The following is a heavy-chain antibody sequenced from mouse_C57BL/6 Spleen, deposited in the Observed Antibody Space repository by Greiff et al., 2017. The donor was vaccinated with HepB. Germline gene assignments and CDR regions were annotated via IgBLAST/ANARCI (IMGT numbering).Heavy chain of an antibody. D-gene: IGHD1-1*01. CDR1: GYTFTEYT. J-gene: IGHJ3*01. V-gene: IGHV1-62-2*01. Sequence: QVQLKESGAELVKPGASVKLSCKASGYTFTEYTIHWVKPRSGQGLEWIGWFYPGSGSMKYNEKFKDKATLTADKSSSTVYMELSRLTSEDSAVYCCARHEEDYGSRAFAYWGQGTLVTVSA. CDR3: ARHEEDYGSRAFAY. CDR2: FYPGSGSM.